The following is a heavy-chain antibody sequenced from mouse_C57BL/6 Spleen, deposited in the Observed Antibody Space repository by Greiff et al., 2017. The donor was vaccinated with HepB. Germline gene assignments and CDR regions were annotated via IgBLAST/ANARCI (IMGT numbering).Heavy chain of an antibody. Sequence: DVMLVEPGGGLVQPGGSLKLSCAASGFTFSDYYMYWVRQTPEKRLEWVAYISNGGGSTYYPDTVKGRFTISRDNAKNTLYLQMSRLKSEDTAMYYCARQSKGAMDYWGQGTSVTVSS. CDR1: GFTFSDYY. D-gene: IGHD1-3*01. J-gene: IGHJ4*01. V-gene: IGHV5-12*01. CDR2: ISNGGGST. CDR3: ARQSKGAMDY.